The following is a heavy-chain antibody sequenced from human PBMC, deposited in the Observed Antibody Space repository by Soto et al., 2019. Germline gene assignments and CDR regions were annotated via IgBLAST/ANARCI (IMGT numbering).Heavy chain of an antibody. CDR3: ARPLWRDDYNWGYFDL. CDR1: GFTFSSYA. V-gene: IGHV3-30-3*01. Sequence: GGSLRLSCAASGFTFSSYAMHWVRQAPGKGLEWVAVISYDGSNKYYADSVKGRFTISRDNSKNTLYLQMNSLRTEDTAVYYCARPLWRDDYNWGYFDLWGRGTLVTVSA. J-gene: IGHJ2*01. D-gene: IGHD4-4*01. CDR2: ISYDGSNK.